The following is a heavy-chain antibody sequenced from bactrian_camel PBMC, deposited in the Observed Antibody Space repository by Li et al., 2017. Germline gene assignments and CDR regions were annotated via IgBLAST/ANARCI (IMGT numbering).Heavy chain of an antibody. CDR2: INAASTYT. Sequence: VQLVESGGGSVQPGGSLSLSCAASGFVFSNYAMSWVRQAPGKGLEWVSVINAASTYTAYAGSVKGRFAISRDVDQKTVSLQMNGLKPEDTGTYFCAAAQFRVCVGGGWSDRDEYNSWGQGTQVTVS. CDR3: AAAQFRVCVGGGWSDRDEYNS. CDR1: GFVFSNYA. J-gene: IGHJ4*01. D-gene: IGHD5*01. V-gene: IGHV3S40*01.